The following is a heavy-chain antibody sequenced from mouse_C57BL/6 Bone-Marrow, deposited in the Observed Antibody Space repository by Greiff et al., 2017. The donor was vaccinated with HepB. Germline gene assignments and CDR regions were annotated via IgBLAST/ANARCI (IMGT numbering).Heavy chain of an antibody. CDR2: INYDGSST. J-gene: IGHJ4*01. D-gene: IGHD1-1*01. CDR3: ARDGGYGSSEAMDY. V-gene: IGHV5-16*01. Sequence: EVKLMESEGGLVQPGSSMKLSCTASGFTFSDYYMAWVRQVPEKGLEWVANINYDGSSTYYLDSLKSRFIISRDNAKNILYLQMSSLKSEDTATYYCARDGGYGSSEAMDYWGQGTSVTVSS. CDR1: GFTFSDYY.